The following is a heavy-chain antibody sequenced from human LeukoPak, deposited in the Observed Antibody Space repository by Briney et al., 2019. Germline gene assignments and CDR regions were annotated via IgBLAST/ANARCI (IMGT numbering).Heavy chain of an antibody. J-gene: IGHJ4*02. CDR3: ARVAGAAEYYFDY. Sequence: SETLSLTCTVSGGSISSSSYYWGWIRQPPGKGLEWIGEIYHSGSTNYNPSLKSRVTISVDKSKNQFSLKLSSVTAADTAVYYCARVAGAAEYYFDYWGQGTLVTVSS. V-gene: IGHV4-39*07. CDR1: GGSISSSSYY. CDR2: IYHSGST. D-gene: IGHD6-13*01.